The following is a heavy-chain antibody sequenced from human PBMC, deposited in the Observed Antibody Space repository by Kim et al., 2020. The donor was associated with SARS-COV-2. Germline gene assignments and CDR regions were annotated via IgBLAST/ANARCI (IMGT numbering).Heavy chain of an antibody. CDR1: GFTVSSNY. J-gene: IGHJ4*02. CDR2: IYSGGST. D-gene: IGHD6-19*01. CDR3: ARDRHSSGWYHY. V-gene: IGHV3-53*01. Sequence: GGSLRLSCAASGFTVSSNYMSWVRQAPGKGLEWVSVIYSGGSTYYADSVKGRFTISRDNSKNTLYLQMNSLRAEDTAVYYCARDRHSSGWYHYWGQGTLVTVSS.